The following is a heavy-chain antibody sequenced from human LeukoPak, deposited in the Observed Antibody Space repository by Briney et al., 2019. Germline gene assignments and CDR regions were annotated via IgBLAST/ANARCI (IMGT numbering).Heavy chain of an antibody. CDR3: AREDGYSSGWYYFDY. CDR2: IYSGGGT. J-gene: IGHJ4*02. Sequence: GGSLRLSCAASGFTVSSNYMSWVRQAPGKGLEWVSVIYSGGGTYYADSVKGRFTISRDNSKNTLYLQMNSLRAEDTAVYYCAREDGYSSGWYYFDYWGQGTLVTVSS. CDR1: GFTVSSNY. V-gene: IGHV3-53*01. D-gene: IGHD6-19*01.